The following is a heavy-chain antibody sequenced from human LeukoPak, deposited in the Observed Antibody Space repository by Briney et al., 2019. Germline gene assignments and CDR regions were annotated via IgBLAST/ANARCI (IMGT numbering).Heavy chain of an antibody. Sequence: ASVTVSCKASGGTFSSYAISWVRQAPGQGLEWMGGIIPIFGTANYAQKFQGRVTITADESTSTAYMELSSLRSEDTAVYYCARDRGRQLWFRYYYYGMDVWGQGTTVTVSS. J-gene: IGHJ6*02. V-gene: IGHV1-69*13. CDR3: ARDRGRQLWFRYYYYGMDV. CDR2: IIPIFGTA. D-gene: IGHD5-18*01. CDR1: GGTFSSYA.